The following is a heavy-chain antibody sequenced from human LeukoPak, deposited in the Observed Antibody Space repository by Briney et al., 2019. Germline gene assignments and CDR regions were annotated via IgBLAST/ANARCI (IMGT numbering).Heavy chain of an antibody. CDR2: INHSGST. CDR3: ARGESGCFDY. J-gene: IGHJ4*02. CDR1: GGSFSGYY. Sequence: SETLSLTCAVYGGSFSGYYWSWIRQPPGKGLEWIGEINHSGSTNYNPSLKSRVTISVDTSKNQFSLKLSSVTAADTAVYYCARGESGCFDYWGQGTLVTVSS. V-gene: IGHV4-34*01.